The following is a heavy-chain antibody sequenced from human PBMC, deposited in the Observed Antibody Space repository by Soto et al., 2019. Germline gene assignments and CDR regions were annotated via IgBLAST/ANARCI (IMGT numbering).Heavy chain of an antibody. Sequence: EVQLVESGGGLVQPGGSLRLSCAASGFTFNNYWMHWVRQAPGEGLVWVSRMNSDGSSTNYADSVKGRFTISSDNAKNTLYLQMNRLRAEDTAVYYCARGAIYYYYMDVWGKGTTVTVSS. CDR3: ARGAIYYYYMDV. CDR1: GFTFNNYW. V-gene: IGHV3-74*01. CDR2: MNSDGSST. D-gene: IGHD2-2*01. J-gene: IGHJ6*03.